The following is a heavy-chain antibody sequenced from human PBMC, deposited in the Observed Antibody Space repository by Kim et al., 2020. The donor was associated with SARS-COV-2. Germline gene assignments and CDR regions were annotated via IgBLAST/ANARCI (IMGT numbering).Heavy chain of an antibody. CDR3: ASGALLWFGELSAFDY. V-gene: IGHV3-48*02. J-gene: IGHJ4*02. D-gene: IGHD3-10*01. Sequence: SVKGRFTIPRDNAKNSPYLQMNGLRDEDTAVYYCASGALLWFGELSAFDYWGQGTLVTVSS.